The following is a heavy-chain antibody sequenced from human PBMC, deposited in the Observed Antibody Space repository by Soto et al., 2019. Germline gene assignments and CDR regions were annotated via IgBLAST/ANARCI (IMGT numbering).Heavy chain of an antibody. CDR1: GGTFSSYA. Sequence: SVKVSCKASGGTFSSYAISWVRQAPGQGLEWMGGIIPIFGTANYAQKFQGRVTITADESTSTAYMELSSLRSEDTAVYYCARASAGSTSTMIVVTPIYGMDVWGQGTTVTVSS. CDR2: IIPIFGTA. J-gene: IGHJ6*02. V-gene: IGHV1-69*13. D-gene: IGHD3-22*01. CDR3: ARASAGSTSTMIVVTPIYGMDV.